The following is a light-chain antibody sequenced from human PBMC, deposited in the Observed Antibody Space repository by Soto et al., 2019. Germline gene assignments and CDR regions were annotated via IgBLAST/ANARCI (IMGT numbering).Light chain of an antibody. V-gene: IGKV1-9*01. CDR2: AAS. CDR1: QGISSY. J-gene: IGKJ5*01. Sequence: DLQLTQSPSFLSASVGDRVTITCRASQGISSYLAWYQQKPGKAPKLLIYAASTLQSGVPSRFSGSGSGTEFTLTISSLQPEDFAIYYCQQLNSNPITFGQGTRLEIK. CDR3: QQLNSNPIT.